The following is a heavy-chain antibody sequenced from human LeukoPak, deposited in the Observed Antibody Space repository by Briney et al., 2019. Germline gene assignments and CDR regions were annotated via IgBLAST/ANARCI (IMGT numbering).Heavy chain of an antibody. Sequence: PETLSLTCTVSGGSISSSSYYWGWIRQPPGKGLEWNGSIYYSGSTYYNPSLKSRVTISVDTSKNQFSLKLSSVTAADTAVYYCARHARPTMVRVYNWFDPWGQGTLVTVSS. CDR2: IYYSGST. J-gene: IGHJ5*02. CDR1: GGSISSSSYY. V-gene: IGHV4-39*01. CDR3: ARHARPTMVRVYNWFDP. D-gene: IGHD3-10*01.